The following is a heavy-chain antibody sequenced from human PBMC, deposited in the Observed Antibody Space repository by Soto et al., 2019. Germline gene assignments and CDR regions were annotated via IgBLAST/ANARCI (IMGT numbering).Heavy chain of an antibody. CDR2: ITDSGDST. CDR3: AKDTPGVTFIFDY. Sequence: GGSMKVSSAASGFTVFTYAMSWARQAPGKGLERVASITDSGDSTYYADSVKGRFTISRDNSKNTLYLQMKSLRAEDTAVYYCAKDTPGVTFIFDYCGQGTLVTVSS. D-gene: IGHD4-4*01. V-gene: IGHV3-23*01. J-gene: IGHJ4*02. CDR1: GFTVFTYA.